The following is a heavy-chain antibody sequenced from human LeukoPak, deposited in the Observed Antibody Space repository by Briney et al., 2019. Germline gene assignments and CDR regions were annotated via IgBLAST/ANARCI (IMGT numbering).Heavy chain of an antibody. J-gene: IGHJ3*02. Sequence: SGGSLRLSCAASGFTFSSYWMSWVRQAPGKGLEWVGRTRNEANIYTTKYAASVKGRFTISRDDSKNSLYLQMNSLKTEDTAVYYCASPVGATTVRAFDIWGQGTMVTVSS. CDR3: ASPVGATTVRAFDI. D-gene: IGHD1-26*01. CDR1: GFTFSSYW. V-gene: IGHV3-72*01. CDR2: TRNEANIYTT.